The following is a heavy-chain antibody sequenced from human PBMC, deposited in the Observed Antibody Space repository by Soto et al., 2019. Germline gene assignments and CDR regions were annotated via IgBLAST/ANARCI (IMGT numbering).Heavy chain of an antibody. CDR2: IYYSGST. Sequence: SETLSLTCTVSGGSISSGGYYWSWIRQHPGKGLEWIGYIYYSGSTYYNPSLKSRVIISVDTSKNQFSLKLSSVTAADTAVYYCARGIPDYYYMDVWGKGTTVTVSS. J-gene: IGHJ6*03. D-gene: IGHD2-21*01. CDR1: GGSISSGGYY. CDR3: ARGIPDYYYMDV. V-gene: IGHV4-61*08.